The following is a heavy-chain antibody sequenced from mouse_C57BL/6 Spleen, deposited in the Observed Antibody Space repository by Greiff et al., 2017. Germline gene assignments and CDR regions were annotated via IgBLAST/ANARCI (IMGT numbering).Heavy chain of an antibody. D-gene: IGHD2-1*01. CDR3: GRNYYDYYAMDY. CDR2: IWSGGST. CDR1: GFSLTSYG. V-gene: IGHV2-2*01. J-gene: IGHJ4*01. Sequence: QVQLQQSGPGLVQPSQSLSITCTVSGFSLTSYGVPWVRQSPGKGLEWLGVIWSGGSTDYKAAFISRLSNSKDNSKSQVFFKMNSLQADDTAIYYCGRNYYDYYAMDYWGQGTSVTVSS.